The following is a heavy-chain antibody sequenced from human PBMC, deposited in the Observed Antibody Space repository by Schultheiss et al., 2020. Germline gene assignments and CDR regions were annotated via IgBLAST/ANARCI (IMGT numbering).Heavy chain of an antibody. J-gene: IGHJ6*02. CDR1: GYTFTGYY. D-gene: IGHD6-6*01. CDR2: ISAYNGNT. Sequence: ASVKVSCKASGYTFTGYYMHWVRQAPGQGLEWMGWISAYNGNTNYAQKFQGRVTITADESTSTAYMELSSLRSEDTAVYYCARDIGLWQLVLYGMDVWGQGTTVTVSS. V-gene: IGHV1-18*04. CDR3: ARDIGLWQLVLYGMDV.